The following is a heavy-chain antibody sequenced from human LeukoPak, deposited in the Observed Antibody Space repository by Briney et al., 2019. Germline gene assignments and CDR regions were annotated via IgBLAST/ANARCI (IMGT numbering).Heavy chain of an antibody. D-gene: IGHD3-9*01. CDR3: ARVSGGFDWRR. Sequence: PGGSLRLSCAASGFTFSSYSMNWVRQAPGKGLEWVSSISTSSSYIYYADSVKGRFTISRDNAKNSLYLQMNSLRAEDTAVYYCARVSGGFDWRRWGQRELVTVSS. CDR1: GFTFSSYS. J-gene: IGHJ4*02. CDR2: ISTSSSYI. V-gene: IGHV3-21*01.